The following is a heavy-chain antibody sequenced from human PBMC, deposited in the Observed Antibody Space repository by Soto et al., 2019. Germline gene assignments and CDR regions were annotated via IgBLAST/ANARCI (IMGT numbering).Heavy chain of an antibody. CDR1: GGSFSGYY. Sequence: QVQLQQWGAGLLKPSETLSLTCAVYGGSFSGYYWSWIRQPPGKGLEWIGEINHSGSTNYNPSLKSRVTISVDTSKNQFSLKLSSVTAADTAVYYCARGGLQYYYGSGGYLRSLSYFDYWGQGTLVTVSS. CDR2: INHSGST. J-gene: IGHJ4*02. V-gene: IGHV4-34*01. CDR3: ARGGLQYYYGSGGYLRSLSYFDY. D-gene: IGHD3-10*01.